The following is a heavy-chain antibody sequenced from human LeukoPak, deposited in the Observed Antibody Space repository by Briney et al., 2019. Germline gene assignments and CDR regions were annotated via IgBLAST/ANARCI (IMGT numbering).Heavy chain of an antibody. CDR3: VSDSRDYVFDH. CDR1: GFTFSTYR. J-gene: IGHJ4*02. CDR2: ISAGSSTI. V-gene: IGHV3-48*02. Sequence: PGGSLILSCAASGFTFSTYRMNWVRQAPGNGLQWVSYISAGSSTIHYADSVKGRFTVSRDNAKNTLYLQMNNLGDADTAVYYCVSDSRDYVFDHWGQGALVTVSS. D-gene: IGHD4-17*01.